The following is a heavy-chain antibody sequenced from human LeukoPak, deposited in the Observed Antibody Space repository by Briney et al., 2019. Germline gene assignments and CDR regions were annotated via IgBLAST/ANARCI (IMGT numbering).Heavy chain of an antibody. CDR1: GFTFSSYW. D-gene: IGHD2-2*01. Sequence: GRSLRLSCAASGFTFSSYWMHWFRQAPGKGLVWVSRINSDGSSTSYADSVKGRFTISRDNAKNTLDLQMNSLRPEHTAGYYFTGGYCSSTSCHLSSWGQGTLVTVSS. CDR2: INSDGSST. V-gene: IGHV3-74*01. CDR3: TGGYCSSTSCHLSS. J-gene: IGHJ4*02.